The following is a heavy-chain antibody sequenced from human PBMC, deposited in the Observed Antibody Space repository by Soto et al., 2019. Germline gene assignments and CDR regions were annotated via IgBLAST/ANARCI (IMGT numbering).Heavy chain of an antibody. V-gene: IGHV4-30-2*01. D-gene: IGHD4-17*01. Sequence: LSLTCAVSGGSISSGGYSWSWIRQPPGKGLEWIGYIYHSGSTYYNPSLKSRVTISVDRSKNQFSLKLSSVTAADTAVYYCASTTTVVTPDDYYYYGMDVWGQGTTVTVSS. CDR3: ASTTTVVTPDDYYYYGMDV. CDR1: GGSISSGGYS. CDR2: IYHSGST. J-gene: IGHJ6*02.